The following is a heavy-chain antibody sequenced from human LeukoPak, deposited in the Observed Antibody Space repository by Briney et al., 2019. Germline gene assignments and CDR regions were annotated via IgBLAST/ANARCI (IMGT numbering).Heavy chain of an antibody. CDR3: ARARRYCSSTSCYSDFHY. CDR2: INPNSGGT. CDR1: GYTFTGYY. J-gene: IGHJ4*02. V-gene: IGHV1-2*02. D-gene: IGHD2-2*01. Sequence: ASVKVSCKASGYTFTGYYMHWVRQAPGQGLEWMGWINPNSGGTNYAQKFQGRVTMTRDTSISTAYMELSRLRSDDTAVYYCARARRYCSSTSCYSDFHYWGQGTLVTVSS.